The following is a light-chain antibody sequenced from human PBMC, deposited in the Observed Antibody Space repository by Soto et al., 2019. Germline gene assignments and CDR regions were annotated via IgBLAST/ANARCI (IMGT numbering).Light chain of an antibody. Sequence: EIWMTQSPATLSLSPGERATLSCRASESVSTNLAWYQQKAGQAPRLLIYGASTRATGIPARLSGSGSGTEFPLTISSLTSEDFAVYYCQQYSTRRTFGQGTKVDIK. CDR3: QQYSTRRT. J-gene: IGKJ1*01. V-gene: IGKV3-15*01. CDR2: GAS. CDR1: ESVSTN.